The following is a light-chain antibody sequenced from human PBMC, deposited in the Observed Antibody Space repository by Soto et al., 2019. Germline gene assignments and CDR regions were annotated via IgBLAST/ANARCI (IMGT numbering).Light chain of an antibody. Sequence: EIVLTQSPATRSSSPGERATLSCRASQTVSNKLAWYQHKHGQAPRLLIYDTSNRATGIPARFSGSVSGTDGTITISRLQKEDGSVYYCHQRKSWPRTFGQGTKVDIK. CDR1: QTVSNK. V-gene: IGKV3-11*01. J-gene: IGKJ1*01. CDR2: DTS. CDR3: HQRKSWPRT.